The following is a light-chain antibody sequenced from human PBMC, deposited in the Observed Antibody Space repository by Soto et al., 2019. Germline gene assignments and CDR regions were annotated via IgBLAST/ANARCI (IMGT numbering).Light chain of an antibody. CDR1: QSVSSN. V-gene: IGKV3-15*01. J-gene: IGKJ1*01. Sequence: EIVMTQSPATLSVSPGERATLSCRASQSVSSNLAWYQQKPGQAPRLLIYGASTRATGIPARFSGSGSGTEFTLTISSLQSEDSAVYYCQQYNHWWTFGQGTKVEIK. CDR2: GAS. CDR3: QQYNHWWT.